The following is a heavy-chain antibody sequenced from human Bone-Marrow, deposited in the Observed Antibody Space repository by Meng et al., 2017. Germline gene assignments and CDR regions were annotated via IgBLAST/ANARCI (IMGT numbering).Heavy chain of an antibody. CDR2: ITGNGDST. CDR1: GFTFSSYH. V-gene: IGHV3-64*01. Sequence: LSLTCAASGFTFSSYHMHWVRQAPGKGLEYVSSITGNGDSTYYANSVKGRFTISRDNSKNTLYLQMGSLRAEDMALYYCARGVSYGDYWGQGTLVTVSS. CDR3: ARGVSYGDY. J-gene: IGHJ4*02. D-gene: IGHD4-17*01.